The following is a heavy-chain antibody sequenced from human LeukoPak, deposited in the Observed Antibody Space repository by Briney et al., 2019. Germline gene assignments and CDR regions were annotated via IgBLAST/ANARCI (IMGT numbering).Heavy chain of an antibody. CDR1: GFTFSRYG. D-gene: IGHD4-17*01. CDR2: ISYDGSNK. CDR3: AKDLTDYGDSYFDY. V-gene: IGHV3-30*18. Sequence: GGSLRLSCAASGFTFSRYGMHWVRQAPGKGLEWVAVISYDGSNKEYSDSVKGRFTISRDNSKNTLYLQMSNLRLEDTAFYYCAKDLTDYGDSYFDYWGQGTLVTVSS. J-gene: IGHJ4*02.